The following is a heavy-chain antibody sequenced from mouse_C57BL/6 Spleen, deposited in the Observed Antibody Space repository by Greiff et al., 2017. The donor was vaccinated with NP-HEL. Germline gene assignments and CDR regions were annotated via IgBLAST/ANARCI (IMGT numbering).Heavy chain of an antibody. V-gene: IGHV3-6*01. D-gene: IGHD1-2*01. CDR3: ARIYYGPDY. Sequence: EVHLVESGPGLVKPSQSLSLTCSVTGYSITSGYYCNWLRQFPGSKLEWMGYIIYDGSTYYNPSLKNRITITRDTSKNPFSLKLNSVTTEDTATYYCARIYYGPDYWGQGTTLTVSS. CDR1: GYSITSGYY. J-gene: IGHJ2*01. CDR2: IIYDGST.